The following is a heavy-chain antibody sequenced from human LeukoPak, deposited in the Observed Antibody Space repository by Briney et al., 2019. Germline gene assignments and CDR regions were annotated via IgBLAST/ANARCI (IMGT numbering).Heavy chain of an antibody. D-gene: IGHD1/OR15-1a*01. CDR3: ARLTNSFPTYMDV. Sequence: WASVKVSCKASGYTFTGYYMHWVRQAPGQGLEWMGWINPNSGGTNYAQKFQGWVTMTRDTSISTAYMELSRLRSDDTAVYYCARLTNSFPTYMDVWGKGTTVTVSS. V-gene: IGHV1-2*04. CDR2: INPNSGGT. J-gene: IGHJ6*03. CDR1: GYTFTGYY.